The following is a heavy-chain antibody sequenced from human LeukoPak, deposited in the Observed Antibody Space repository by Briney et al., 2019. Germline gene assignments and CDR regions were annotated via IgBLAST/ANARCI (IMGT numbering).Heavy chain of an antibody. V-gene: IGHV1-69*06. Sequence: ASVKVSCKASGGTFSSFAISWVRQAPGQGLEWMGVIIPLFGTTKYAQKFQGRVTITADKSTSTAYMELSSLRSDDTAVYYCASGQEYYYFEINGHWSYWGQGTLVAVSS. CDR1: GGTFSSFA. CDR2: IIPLFGTT. J-gene: IGHJ4*02. CDR3: ASGQEYYYFEINGHWSY. D-gene: IGHD3/OR15-3a*01.